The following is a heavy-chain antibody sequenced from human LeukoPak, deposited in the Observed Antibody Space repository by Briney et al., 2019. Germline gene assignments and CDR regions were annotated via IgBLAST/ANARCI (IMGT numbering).Heavy chain of an antibody. CDR1: GFTFSSYE. Sequence: PGGSLRLSCAASGFTFSSYEMNWVRQAPGKGLEWVSYISSSGSTIYYADSVKGRFTISRDNAKNSLYLQMNSLRAEDTAVYYCARGPKALGYCSSTSCHRAFDIWGQGTMVTVSS. D-gene: IGHD2-2*01. V-gene: IGHV3-48*03. J-gene: IGHJ3*02. CDR3: ARGPKALGYCSSTSCHRAFDI. CDR2: ISSSGSTI.